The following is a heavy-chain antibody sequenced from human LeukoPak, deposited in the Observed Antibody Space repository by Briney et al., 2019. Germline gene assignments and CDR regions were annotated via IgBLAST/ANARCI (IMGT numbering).Heavy chain of an antibody. CDR3: ARRILPWYFDL. CDR2: INHNGST. J-gene: IGHJ2*01. V-gene: IGHV4-34*01. Sequence: PSETLSLTCAVYGGSFSGYYWSWIRQPPGKGLEWIGEINHNGSTNYNPSLKSRVTISVDTSKNQFSLKLSSVTAADTAVYYCARRILPWYFDLWGRGTLVTVSS. CDR1: GGSFSGYY.